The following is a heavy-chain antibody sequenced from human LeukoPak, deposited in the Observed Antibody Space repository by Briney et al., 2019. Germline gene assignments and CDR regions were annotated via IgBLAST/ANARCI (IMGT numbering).Heavy chain of an antibody. D-gene: IGHD3-10*01. J-gene: IGHJ4*02. V-gene: IGHV6-1*01. CDR3: ARDMYYYGSGSYNTIDY. Sequence: SQTLSLTCAISGDSVSSNSAAWNWIRQSPSRGLEWLGRTYYRSKWYNNYAISVKSRITINPDTSKNQFSLQLNSVTPEDTAVYYCARDMYYYGSGSYNTIDYWGPGTLVTVSS. CDR2: TYYRSKWYN. CDR1: GDSVSSNSAA.